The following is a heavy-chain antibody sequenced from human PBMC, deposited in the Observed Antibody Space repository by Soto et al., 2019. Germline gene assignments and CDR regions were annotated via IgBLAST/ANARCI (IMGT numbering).Heavy chain of an antibody. D-gene: IGHD3-10*01. Sequence: PGGSLRLSCAASGFTFSSDAMSWVRQAPGKGLEGVSAIICSGGSTYDAASVKGRFTISRDSSKNTLYLQMNSLRAEDTAVYYCTRGPYGTGGDYYYGMDVWGQGTTVTVSS. V-gene: IGHV3-23*01. CDR2: IICSGGST. CDR3: TRGPYGTGGDYYYGMDV. CDR1: GFTFSSDA. J-gene: IGHJ6*02.